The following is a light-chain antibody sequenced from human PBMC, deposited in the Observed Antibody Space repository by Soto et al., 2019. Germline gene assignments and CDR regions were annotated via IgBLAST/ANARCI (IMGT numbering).Light chain of an antibody. CDR2: GAS. J-gene: IGKJ4*01. Sequence: EIVLTRSPGTLSLSPVDRATLSCRASQSVSSTYLAWYQQKPGQAPMLLISGASSRATGIPDRFSGSGSGTDFTLTISRLEPEDFAVYYCQQYGSSPPLTFGGGTKVDIK. CDR3: QQYGSSPPLT. CDR1: QSVSSTY. V-gene: IGKV3-20*01.